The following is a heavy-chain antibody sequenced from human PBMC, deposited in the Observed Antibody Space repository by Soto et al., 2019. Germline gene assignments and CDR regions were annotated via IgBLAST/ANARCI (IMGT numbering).Heavy chain of an antibody. CDR1: GGSFSGYY. Sequence: SETLSLTCAVYGGSFSGYYWSWIRQPPGKGLEWIGEINHSGSTNYNPSLKSRVTISVDTSKNQFSLKLSSVTAADTAVYYCARGQAYGDRKIDFDYWGQGTLVTVSS. V-gene: IGHV4-34*01. D-gene: IGHD4-17*01. CDR2: INHSGST. J-gene: IGHJ4*02. CDR3: ARGQAYGDRKIDFDY.